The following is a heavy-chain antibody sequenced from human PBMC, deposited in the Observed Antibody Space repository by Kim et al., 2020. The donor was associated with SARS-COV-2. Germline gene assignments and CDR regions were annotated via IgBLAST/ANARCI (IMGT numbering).Heavy chain of an antibody. Sequence: AQKFQGIVTMTRDTSTSTVYMELSSLRSEDTAVYYCARDIVVVPAVYGMDVWGQGTTVTVSS. V-gene: IGHV1-46*01. D-gene: IGHD2-2*01. CDR3: ARDIVVVPAVYGMDV. J-gene: IGHJ6*02.